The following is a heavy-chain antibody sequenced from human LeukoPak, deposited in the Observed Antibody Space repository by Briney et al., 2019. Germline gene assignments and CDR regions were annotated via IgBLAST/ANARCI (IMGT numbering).Heavy chain of an antibody. CDR1: GGTFSSYA. CDR2: IIPILGIA. CDR3: ARDSAAAAGTD. J-gene: IGHJ4*02. D-gene: IGHD6-13*01. Sequence: SVKVSCKASGGTFSSYAISWVRQAPGQGLEWMGRIIPILGIANYAQKFQGRVTITADKSTSTAYMELSSLRSEDTAVYYSARDSAAAAGTDWGQGTLVTVSS. V-gene: IGHV1-69*04.